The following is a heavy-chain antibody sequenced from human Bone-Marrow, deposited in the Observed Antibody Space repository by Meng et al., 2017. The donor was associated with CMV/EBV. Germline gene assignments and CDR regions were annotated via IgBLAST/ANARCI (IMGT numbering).Heavy chain of an antibody. CDR1: GGSFSGYY. CDR3: ARNPLSGYYFY. Sequence: SETLSLTCAVYGGSFSGYYWSWIRQPPGKGLEWIGEINHSGSTNYNPSLKSRVTISVDTSKNQFSLKLSSVTAADTAVYYCARNPLSGYYFYWGQGPLVTVSS. CDR2: INHSGST. J-gene: IGHJ4*02. V-gene: IGHV4-34*01. D-gene: IGHD3-22*01.